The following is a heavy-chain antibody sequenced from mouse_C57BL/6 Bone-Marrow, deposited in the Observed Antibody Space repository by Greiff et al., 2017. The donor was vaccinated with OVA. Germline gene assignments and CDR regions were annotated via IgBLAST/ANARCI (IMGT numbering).Heavy chain of an antibody. Sequence: EVQLVESGGGLVQPGGSLSLSCAASGFTFTDYYMSWVRQPPGKALEWLGFIRNKANGYTTEYSASVKGRFTISRDNSQSILYLQMNALRAEDSATYYCARYRTMIDWYFDVWGTGTTVTVSS. CDR3: ARYRTMIDWYFDV. D-gene: IGHD2-4*01. CDR1: GFTFTDYY. J-gene: IGHJ1*03. CDR2: IRNKANGYTT. V-gene: IGHV7-3*01.